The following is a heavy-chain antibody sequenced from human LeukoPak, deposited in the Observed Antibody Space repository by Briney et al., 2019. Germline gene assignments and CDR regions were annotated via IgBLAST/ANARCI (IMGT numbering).Heavy chain of an antibody. CDR1: GYTLSGYY. Sequence: ASVKVSCKASGYTLSGYYMHWVRQAPGQGLEWMGWINPNSGATNYAQKFQGRVTMTRDTSISTAYMELSRLRSDDTAAYYCAREAPDYGGKKHHFDYWGQGTLVTVSS. CDR2: INPNSGAT. J-gene: IGHJ4*02. D-gene: IGHD4-23*01. V-gene: IGHV1-2*02. CDR3: AREAPDYGGKKHHFDY.